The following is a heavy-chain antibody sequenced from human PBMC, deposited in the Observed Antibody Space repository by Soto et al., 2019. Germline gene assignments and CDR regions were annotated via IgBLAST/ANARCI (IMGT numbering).Heavy chain of an antibody. J-gene: IGHJ6*02. Sequence: EVQLVQSGAEVKKPGESLRISCKGSGYSFTSYWISWVRQMPGKGLEWMGRIDPSDSYTNYSPSFQGHVTISADKSISTAYLQWSSLKASDTAMYYCARPRLSQYETTVTTRHPGYGMDVWGQGTTVTVSS. D-gene: IGHD4-4*01. CDR3: ARPRLSQYETTVTTRHPGYGMDV. CDR1: GYSFTSYW. V-gene: IGHV5-10-1*03. CDR2: IDPSDSYT.